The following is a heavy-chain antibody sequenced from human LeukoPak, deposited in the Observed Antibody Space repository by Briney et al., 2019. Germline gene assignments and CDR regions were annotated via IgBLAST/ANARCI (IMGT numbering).Heavy chain of an antibody. V-gene: IGHV4-59*12. Sequence: SETLSLTCTVSGGSISSYYWSWIRQPPGKGLEWIGYIYYSGSTNYNPSLKSRVTMSVDTSKNQFSLKLSSVTAADTAVYYCARFVQQLGWFDPWGQGTLVTVSS. CDR2: IYYSGST. J-gene: IGHJ5*02. CDR3: ARFVQQLGWFDP. D-gene: IGHD6-6*01. CDR1: GGSISSYY.